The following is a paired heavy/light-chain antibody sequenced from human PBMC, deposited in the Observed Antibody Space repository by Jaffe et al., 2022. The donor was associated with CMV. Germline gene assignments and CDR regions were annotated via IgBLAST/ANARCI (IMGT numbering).Heavy chain of an antibody. D-gene: IGHD3-10*01. CDR3: ARRQIRAGVIGFALDV. J-gene: IGHJ6*02. CDR1: GYNFNNYY. V-gene: IGHV5-51*01. CDR2: IYPGDSET. Sequence: EVQLVQSGTEVKKPGESLNISCKGSGYNFNNYYIGWVRQRPGKGLEWMAIIYPGDSETRYNPSFQGQVTISADKSINTAYLQWSSLKASDTAIYYCARRQIRAGVIGFALDVWGQGTTVTVSS.
Light chain of an antibody. CDR3: SSYTSSSALEV. J-gene: IGLJ1*01. Sequence: QSALTQPASVSGSPGQSITISCTGTSSDVGGYTYVSWYQQHPGKAPKLIIYDVINRPSGVSNRFSGSKSGNTASLTISGLQAEDEADYHCSSYTSSSALEVFGTGTKVSVL. CDR2: DVI. CDR1: SSDVGGYTY. V-gene: IGLV2-14*03.